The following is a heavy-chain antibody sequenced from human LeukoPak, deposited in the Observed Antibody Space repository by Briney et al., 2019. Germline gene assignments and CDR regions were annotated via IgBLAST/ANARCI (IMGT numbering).Heavy chain of an antibody. CDR1: GFTFGDYA. CDR3: AKDFLRAPDQYYYDSSGYYAANFDY. Sequence: GGSLRLSCTASGFTFGDYALSWVRQAPGKGLEWVSAISGSGGSTYYADSVKGRFTISRDNSKNTLYLQMNSLRAEDTAVYYCAKDFLRAPDQYYYDSSGYYAANFDYWGQGTLVTVSS. D-gene: IGHD3-22*01. V-gene: IGHV3-23*01. CDR2: ISGSGGST. J-gene: IGHJ4*02.